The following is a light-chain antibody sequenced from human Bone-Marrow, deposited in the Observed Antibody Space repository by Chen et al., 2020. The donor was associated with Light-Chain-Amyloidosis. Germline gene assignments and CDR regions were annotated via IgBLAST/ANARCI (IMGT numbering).Light chain of an antibody. V-gene: IGLV3-25*03. CDR2: RDT. CDR3: QSADSSCTYEVI. Sequence: SYELTQPPSVSVSPGQTARLTCSGDDLPTKYAYWYQQKPGQAPVLVIHRDTERPSGISERFSGSSTGTTATLTIRGVQAEDEADYHCQSADSSCTYEVIFGGGTKLTVL. CDR1: DLPTKY. J-gene: IGLJ2*01.